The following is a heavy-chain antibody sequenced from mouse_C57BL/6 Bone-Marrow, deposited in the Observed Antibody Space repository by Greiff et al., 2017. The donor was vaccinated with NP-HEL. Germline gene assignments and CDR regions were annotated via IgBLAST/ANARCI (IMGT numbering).Heavy chain of an antibody. CDR2: IYWDDDK. D-gene: IGHD3-2*02. CDR3: ARITAQVYYAMDY. CDR1: GFSLSTSGMG. J-gene: IGHJ4*01. V-gene: IGHV8-12*01. Sequence: VKLQESGPGILQSSQTLSLTCSFSGFSLSTSGMGVSWIRQPSGKGLEWLAHIYWDDDKRYNPSLKSRLTISKDTSRNQVFLKITSVDTADTATYYCARITAQVYYAMDYWGQGTSVTVSS.